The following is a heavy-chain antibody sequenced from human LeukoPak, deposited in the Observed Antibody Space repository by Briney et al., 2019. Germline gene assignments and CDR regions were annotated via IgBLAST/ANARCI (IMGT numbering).Heavy chain of an antibody. V-gene: IGHV4-31*03. Sequence: SETLSLTCTVSGGSISTGGYYWTWMRQLPGKGLEWIGSIYYSGTTYYNPSLKSRVTISLDMSKNQFSVKLSSVTAADTAVYYCARGIVEVPAIKPNWFDPWGQGTLVTVSS. CDR2: IYYSGTT. CDR1: GGSISTGGYY. CDR3: ARGIVEVPAIKPNWFDP. J-gene: IGHJ5*02. D-gene: IGHD2-2*01.